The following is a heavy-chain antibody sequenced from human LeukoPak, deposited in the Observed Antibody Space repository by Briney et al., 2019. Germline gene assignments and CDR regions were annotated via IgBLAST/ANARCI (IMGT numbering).Heavy chain of an antibody. CDR2: IKQDGSDK. V-gene: IGHV3-7*01. Sequence: GGSLRLSCEVSGFNFFNFWMTWVRQAPGKGLEWVANIKQDGSDKYYGDAVKGRFTISRDNARNSMYLEMKNLRAEDTAIYYCARDSGSASSGLFDSWGQGALVTVSS. CDR1: GFNFFNFW. J-gene: IGHJ4*02. CDR3: ARDSGSASSGLFDS. D-gene: IGHD2-15*01.